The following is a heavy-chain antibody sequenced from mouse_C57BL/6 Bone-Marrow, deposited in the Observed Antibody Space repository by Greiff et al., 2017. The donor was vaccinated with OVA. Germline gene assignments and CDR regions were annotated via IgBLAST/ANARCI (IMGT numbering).Heavy chain of an antibody. D-gene: IGHD4-1*01. J-gene: IGHJ2*01. CDR2: IRNKANGYTT. Sequence: EVKLMESGGGLVQPGGSLSLSCAASGFTFTDYYMSWVRQPPGKALEWLGFIRNKANGYTTEYSASVKGRFTISRDNSQSILYLQMNALRAEDSATYYCARSLTGTDYFDYWGQGTTLTVSS. CDR3: ARSLTGTDYFDY. CDR1: GFTFTDYY. V-gene: IGHV7-3*01.